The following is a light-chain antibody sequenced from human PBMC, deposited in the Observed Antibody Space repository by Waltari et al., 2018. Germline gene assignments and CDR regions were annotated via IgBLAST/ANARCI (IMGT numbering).Light chain of an antibody. Sequence: QSALTQPASVSGSPGQSITISCTGTSNAVGGYDLVSWYQQHPGKAPKPLIYGVSERPSGVSNRFSGSKSGNTASLTISGLQAEDEAEYYCCSYAGSSTVVFGGGTKLTVL. V-gene: IGLV2-23*02. CDR2: GVS. CDR3: CSYAGSSTVV. CDR1: SNAVGGYDL. J-gene: IGLJ2*01.